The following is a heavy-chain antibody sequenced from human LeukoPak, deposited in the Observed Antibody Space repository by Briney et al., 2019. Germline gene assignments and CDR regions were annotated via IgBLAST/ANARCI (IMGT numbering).Heavy chain of an antibody. CDR1: GFTFSSYA. V-gene: IGHV3-30*04. CDR2: ISYDGSNK. J-gene: IGHJ5*02. CDR3: AKGFEVLLWFGEKSGNWFDP. D-gene: IGHD3-10*01. Sequence: GGSLRLSCAASGFTFSSYAMHWVRQAPGKGLEWVAVISYDGSNKYYADSVKGRFTISRDNSKNTLYLQMNSLRAEDTAVYYCAKGFEVLLWFGEKSGNWFDPWGQGTLVTVSS.